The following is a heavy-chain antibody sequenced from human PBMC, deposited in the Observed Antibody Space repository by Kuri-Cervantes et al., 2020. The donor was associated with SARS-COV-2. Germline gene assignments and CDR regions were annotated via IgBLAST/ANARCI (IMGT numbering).Heavy chain of an antibody. CDR1: VGSFSGYY. Sequence: SETLSLTCAVYVGSFSGYYWSWIRQPPGKGLEWIGEINHSGSTHYDPSLKSRLTISVDTSKNQFSLRLSSVTAADTAVYYCARAPHGVNAFDIWGQGTVVTVSS. CDR2: INHSGST. D-gene: IGHD4-17*01. V-gene: IGHV4-34*01. J-gene: IGHJ3*02. CDR3: ARAPHGVNAFDI.